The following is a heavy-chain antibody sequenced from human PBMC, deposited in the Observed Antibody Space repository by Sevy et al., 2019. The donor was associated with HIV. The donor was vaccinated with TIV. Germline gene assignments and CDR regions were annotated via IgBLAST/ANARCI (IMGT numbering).Heavy chain of an antibody. CDR1: GFTFSSYT. D-gene: IGHD5-12*01. J-gene: IGHJ4*02. CDR2: ISYSSEYI. V-gene: IGHV3-21*01. Sequence: GGSLRLSCAASGFTFSSYTLNWVRQAPGKGLEWVSSISYSSEYIYYADSVKGRFTTSRDNAKNSLYLQMNSLRAEDTAVYYCATDKGGYDPFDYWGQGTLVTVSS. CDR3: ATDKGGYDPFDY.